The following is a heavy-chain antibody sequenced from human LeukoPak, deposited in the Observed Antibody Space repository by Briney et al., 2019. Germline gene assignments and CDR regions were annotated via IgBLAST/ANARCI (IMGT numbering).Heavy chain of an antibody. Sequence: SVKVSCKASGGTFSSYAISWVRQAPGQGLEWMGRIIPIFGTANYAQKFQGRVTITSDESTSTAYMELSSLGSEDTAVYYCARVWGYGDPRYRDLLGGWYHMDVWGKGTTVTVSS. CDR2: IIPIFGTA. V-gene: IGHV1-69*13. CDR1: GGTFSSYA. CDR3: ARVWGYGDPRYRDLLGGWYHMDV. D-gene: IGHD4-17*01. J-gene: IGHJ6*03.